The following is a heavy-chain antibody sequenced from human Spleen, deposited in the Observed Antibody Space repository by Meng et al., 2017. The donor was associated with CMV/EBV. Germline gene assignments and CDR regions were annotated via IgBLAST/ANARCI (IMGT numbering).Heavy chain of an antibody. Sequence: SETLSLTCAVYGGSFSGYYWSWIRQPPGKGLEWIGEINHSGSTNYNPSLKSRVTISVDTSKNQFSLKLSSVTAADTAVYYCARDIVVVPAAHYYGMDVWGQGTTVTVS. CDR2: INHSGST. V-gene: IGHV4-34*01. CDR1: GGSFSGYY. J-gene: IGHJ6*02. D-gene: IGHD2-2*01. CDR3: ARDIVVVPAAHYYGMDV.